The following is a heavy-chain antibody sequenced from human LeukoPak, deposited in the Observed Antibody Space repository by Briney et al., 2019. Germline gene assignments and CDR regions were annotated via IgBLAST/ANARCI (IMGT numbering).Heavy chain of an antibody. J-gene: IGHJ5*02. CDR1: GFTFGSYS. CDR3: ARGVNWNDPEGWFDP. V-gene: IGHV3-21*01. CDR2: ISSSSSYI. D-gene: IGHD1-20*01. Sequence: GGSLRLSCAASGFTFGSYSMNWVRQAPGKGLEWVSSISSSSSYIYYADSVKGRFTISRDNAKNSLYLQMNSLRAEDTAVYYRARGVNWNDPEGWFDPWGQGTLVTVSS.